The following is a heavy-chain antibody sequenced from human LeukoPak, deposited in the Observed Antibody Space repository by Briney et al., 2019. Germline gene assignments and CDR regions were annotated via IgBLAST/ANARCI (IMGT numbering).Heavy chain of an antibody. CDR1: GFTFSSYS. CDR3: AKDSGGYSGFGSFDY. CDR2: ISSSSSYI. Sequence: PGGSLRLSCAASGFTFSSYSMNWVRQAPGKGLEWVSSISSSSSYIYYADSVKGRFTISRDNAKNSLYLQMNSLRAEDTAVYYCAKDSGGYSGFGSFDYWGQGTLVTVSS. V-gene: IGHV3-21*01. J-gene: IGHJ4*02. D-gene: IGHD5-12*01.